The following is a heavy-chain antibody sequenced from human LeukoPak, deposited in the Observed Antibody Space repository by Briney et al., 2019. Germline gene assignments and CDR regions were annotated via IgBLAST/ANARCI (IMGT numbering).Heavy chain of an antibody. CDR2: IRYDGSNK. J-gene: IGHJ4*02. V-gene: IGHV3-30*02. CDR3: AKDNVPPRKGGLGYFDY. CDR1: GFTFSSYG. Sequence: PGGSLRLSCAASGFTFSSYGMHWVRQAPGKGLEWVAFIRYDGSNKYYADSVKGRFTISRDNSKNTLYLQMDSLRAEDTAVYYCAKDNVPPRKGGLGYFDYWGQGTLVTVSS. D-gene: IGHD3-10*02.